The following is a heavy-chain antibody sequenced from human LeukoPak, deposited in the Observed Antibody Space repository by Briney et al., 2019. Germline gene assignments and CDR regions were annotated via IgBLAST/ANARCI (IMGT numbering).Heavy chain of an antibody. CDR2: ISGSGGST. Sequence: GGSLRLSCAASGFTFRSYAMSWVRQAPGKGLERVSVISGSGGSTDYADSVKGRFTISRDNSKNTLYLQMNSLRAEDTAVYYCAKDLRILAAPINWFDPWGQGTLVTVSS. CDR3: AKDLRILAAPINWFDP. J-gene: IGHJ5*02. V-gene: IGHV3-23*01. CDR1: GFTFRSYA. D-gene: IGHD2-2*01.